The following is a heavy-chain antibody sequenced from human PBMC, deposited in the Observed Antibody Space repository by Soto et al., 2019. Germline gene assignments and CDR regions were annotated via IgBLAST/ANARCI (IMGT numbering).Heavy chain of an antibody. V-gene: IGHV3-48*01. D-gene: IGHD6-13*01. CDR2: ISSSSSTI. J-gene: IGHJ5*02. Sequence: GGSLRLSCAASGFTFSSYSMNWVRQAPGKGLEWVSYISSSSSTIYYADSVKGRFTISRDNAKNSLYLQMNSLRAEDTAVYYCARGRLAAAGTLNWFDPWGQGTLVTVSS. CDR3: ARGRLAAAGTLNWFDP. CDR1: GFTFSSYS.